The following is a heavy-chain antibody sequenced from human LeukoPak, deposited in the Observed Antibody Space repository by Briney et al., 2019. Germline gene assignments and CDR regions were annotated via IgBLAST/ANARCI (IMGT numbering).Heavy chain of an antibody. V-gene: IGHV4-61*02. Sequence: SQTLSLTCTVSGGSISSGSYYWSWIRQPAGKGLEWIGRIYTSGSTNYNPSLKSRVTISVDTSKNRFSLKLSSVTAADTAVYYCARVSSSPYYYYYMDVWGKGTTVTVSS. D-gene: IGHD2-2*01. J-gene: IGHJ6*03. CDR2: IYTSGST. CDR1: GGSISSGSYY. CDR3: ARVSSSPYYYYYMDV.